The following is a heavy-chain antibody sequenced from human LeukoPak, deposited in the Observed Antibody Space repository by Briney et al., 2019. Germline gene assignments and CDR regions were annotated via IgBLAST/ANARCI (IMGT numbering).Heavy chain of an antibody. Sequence: GGSLRLSCAASGSTFSSYAMSWVRQAPGKGLEWVSAISGSGGSTYYADSVKGRFTISRDNSKNTLYLQMNSLRAEDTAVYYCAKDERHYDFWSGYYTFDYWGQGTLVTVSS. CDR1: GSTFSSYA. V-gene: IGHV3-23*01. CDR3: AKDERHYDFWSGYYTFDY. CDR2: ISGSGGST. D-gene: IGHD3-3*01. J-gene: IGHJ4*02.